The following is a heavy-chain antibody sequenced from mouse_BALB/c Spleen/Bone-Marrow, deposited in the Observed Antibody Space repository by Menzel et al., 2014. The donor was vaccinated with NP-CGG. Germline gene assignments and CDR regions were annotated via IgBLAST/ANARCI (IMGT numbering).Heavy chain of an antibody. V-gene: IGHV5-4*02. Sequence: EVKLVESGGGLVEPGGSLKLSCAASGFTFSDYYMYWVRQTPEKRLEWVATISDGGSYTYYPDSVKGRFTISRDNAKNNLYLQMSSLKSEDTAMYYCARYGNYPMDYWGQGTSVTVSS. J-gene: IGHJ4*01. CDR2: ISDGGSYT. CDR1: GFTFSDYY. CDR3: ARYGNYPMDY. D-gene: IGHD2-1*01.